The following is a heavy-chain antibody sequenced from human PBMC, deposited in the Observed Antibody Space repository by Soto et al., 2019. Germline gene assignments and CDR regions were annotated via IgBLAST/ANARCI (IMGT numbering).Heavy chain of an antibody. J-gene: IGHJ5*01. Sequence: GGSQILSCASSGFDLSYYYMSLIRQAPGKGLEWVSYISSSSRTIFYADSVRGRFTISRDNAENSVYLQMDSLRAEDTALYYCARNSEHFDSCGQGTLVTVSS. D-gene: IGHD6-13*01. CDR3: ARNSEHFDS. CDR1: GFDLSYYY. V-gene: IGHV3-11*01. CDR2: ISSSSRTI.